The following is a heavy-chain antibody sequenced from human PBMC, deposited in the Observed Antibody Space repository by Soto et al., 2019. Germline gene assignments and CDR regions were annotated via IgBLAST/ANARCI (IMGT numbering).Heavy chain of an antibody. CDR2: ISAYNGNT. D-gene: IGHD2-15*01. CDR1: AYTFTRYG. V-gene: IGHV1-18*01. J-gene: IGHJ4*03. Sequence: ASVKVSRKASAYTFTRYGISWVRQPPGQGLECMGWISAYNGNTKYAQNLKGRVTMTTGTSTTTAYMELRSLTSDDTAVYYCAREGFCSGGSCALYSHDSCGTVFWGQGTMVTVSS. CDR3: AREGFCSGGSCALYSHDSCGTVF.